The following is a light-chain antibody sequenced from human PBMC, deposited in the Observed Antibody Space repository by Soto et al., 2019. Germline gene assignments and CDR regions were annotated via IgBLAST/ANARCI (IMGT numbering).Light chain of an antibody. Sequence: QSALTQSRSVSGSPGQSITISCSGTIRDIGGYNFISWYQQHPGAAPKIIIYDVSKRPSGVPDRFSGSTSGNTASLTISGLQAEDDAFYYCCSYAGSNTLAFGGGTKLTVL. CDR1: IRDIGGYNF. J-gene: IGLJ2*01. V-gene: IGLV2-11*01. CDR2: DVS. CDR3: CSYAGSNTLA.